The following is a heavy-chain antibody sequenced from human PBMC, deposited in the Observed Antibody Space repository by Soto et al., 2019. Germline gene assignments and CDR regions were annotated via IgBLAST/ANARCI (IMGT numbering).Heavy chain of an antibody. CDR3: ARERGPSSWYQSRWFDP. D-gene: IGHD6-13*01. CDR2: IYYSGST. CDR1: GGSISSGGYY. J-gene: IGHJ5*02. Sequence: SETLSLTCTFSGGSISSGGYYWSWIRQHPGKGLEWIGYIYYSGSTYYNPSLKSRVTISVDTSKNQFSLKLSSVTAADTAVYYCARERGPSSWYQSRWFDPWGQGTLVTSPQ. V-gene: IGHV4-31*03.